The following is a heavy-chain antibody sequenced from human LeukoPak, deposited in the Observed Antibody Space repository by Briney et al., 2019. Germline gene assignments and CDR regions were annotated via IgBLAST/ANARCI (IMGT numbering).Heavy chain of an antibody. D-gene: IGHD6-13*01. CDR3: ARGAYSNSWYLVH. CDR1: GFTFSSYA. CDR2: INWNGGSI. J-gene: IGHJ4*02. V-gene: IGHV3-20*01. Sequence: PGGSLRLSCAASGFTFSSYAMSWVRQVPGKGLEWVSAINWNGGSIGYADSVKGRFTISRDNAKKSLYLQMNSLRVEDTALYHCARGAYSNSWYLVHWGQGTLVTVSS.